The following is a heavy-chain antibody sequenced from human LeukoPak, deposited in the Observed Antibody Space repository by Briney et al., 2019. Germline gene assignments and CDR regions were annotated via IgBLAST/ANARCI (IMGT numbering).Heavy chain of an antibody. D-gene: IGHD2-8*01. CDR3: ARGSILYCTNGVCYRQAFDI. CDR1: GGSFSGYY. Sequence: SETLSLTCAVSGGSFSGYYWSWIRQPPGKGLEWIGEINHSGSTNYNPSLKSRVTISVDTSKNQFSLKLSSVTAADTAVYYCARGSILYCTNGVCYRQAFDIWGQGTMVTVSS. V-gene: IGHV4-34*01. CDR2: INHSGST. J-gene: IGHJ3*02.